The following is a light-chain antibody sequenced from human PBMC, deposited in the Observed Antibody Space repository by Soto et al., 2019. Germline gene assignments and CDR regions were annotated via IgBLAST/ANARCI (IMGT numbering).Light chain of an antibody. CDR1: SSDIGGHDD. CDR2: GVT. Sequence: QSVLTQPASVSGSPGQSITISCTGTSSDIGGHDDVSWYQQHPDKVPKLLLYGVTDRPSGVSDRFSGSKSGNVASLTISGLQAEDEADYYCCSYTSDLTPYVFGTGTQLTVL. V-gene: IGLV2-14*03. J-gene: IGLJ1*01. CDR3: CSYTSDLTPYV.